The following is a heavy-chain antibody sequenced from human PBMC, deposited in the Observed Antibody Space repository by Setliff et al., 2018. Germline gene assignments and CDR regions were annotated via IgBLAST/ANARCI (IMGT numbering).Heavy chain of an antibody. D-gene: IGHD2-2*01. V-gene: IGHV4-4*07. CDR1: GGSISSYY. J-gene: IGHJ4*02. CDR2: INNSGSA. Sequence: PSETLSLTCTVSGGSISSYYWSWIRQPAGKGLEWIGHINNSGSANYNPSLKSRVTISVDTSKNQFSLKVNSVTAADTAVYYCARGPCSSTSCYAAYWGQGTLVTVSS. CDR3: ARGPCSSTSCYAAY.